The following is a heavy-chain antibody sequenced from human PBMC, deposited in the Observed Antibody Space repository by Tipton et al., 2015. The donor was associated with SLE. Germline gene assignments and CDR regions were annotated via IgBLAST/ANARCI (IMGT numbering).Heavy chain of an antibody. CDR2: INTIGST. Sequence: TLSLTCTVSGGSINSGNYYWSWIRQPAGKRLEWIGRINTIGSTSYNPSLKSRLTISRDTSKNQFSLNLSSVTAADTAVYYCARGLRGWSYYYYYMDVWGKGTTVTVSS. CDR1: GGSINSGNYY. J-gene: IGHJ6*03. D-gene: IGHD3-10*01. CDR3: ARGLRGWSYYYYYMDV. V-gene: IGHV4-61*02.